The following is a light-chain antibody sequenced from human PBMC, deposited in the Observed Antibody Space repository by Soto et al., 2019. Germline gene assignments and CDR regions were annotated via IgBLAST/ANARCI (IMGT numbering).Light chain of an antibody. CDR1: QSISSR. J-gene: IGKJ1*01. CDR3: QQYDSYSWT. CDR2: KAS. Sequence: DIQMTQSPSTLSASVGDRVTITCRASQSISSRLAWYQQKPGKVPKLLIYKASSLESGVPSRFSGSGSGTEFILTISSLQPDDFAPYYCQQYDSYSWTFGQGTKVEI. V-gene: IGKV1-5*03.